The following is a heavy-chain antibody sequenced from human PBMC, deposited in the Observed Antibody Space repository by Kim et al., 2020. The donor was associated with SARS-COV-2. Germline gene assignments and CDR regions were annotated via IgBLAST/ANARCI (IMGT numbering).Heavy chain of an antibody. V-gene: IGHV3-23*01. D-gene: IGHD3-10*01. CDR3: ARDRLDALGSYPRGNYFDS. J-gene: IGHJ4*02. CDR1: GFTFNSAA. CDR2: VDTRGTRT. Sequence: GGFLRLSCAASGFTFNSAAMTWVRRAPGKGLEWLSSVDTRGTRTYYADSVKGRFTISRNNSRHTLHLQMNSLRAEDTGVFYCARDRLDALGSYPRGNYFDSWGQGTLVTVTS.